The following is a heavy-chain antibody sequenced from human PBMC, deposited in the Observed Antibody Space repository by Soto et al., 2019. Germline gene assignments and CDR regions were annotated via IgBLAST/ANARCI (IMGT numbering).Heavy chain of an antibody. Sequence: SETLSLTCAVYGGSFSGYYWSWIRQPPGKGLEWIGEINHSGSTNYNPSLKSRVTISVDTSKNQFSLKLSSVTAADTAVYYCARRNTNNWNYAHALWGRGSLVNVSS. CDR1: GGSFSGYY. CDR2: INHSGST. V-gene: IGHV4-34*01. D-gene: IGHD1-7*01. J-gene: IGHJ4*02. CDR3: ARRNTNNWNYAHAL.